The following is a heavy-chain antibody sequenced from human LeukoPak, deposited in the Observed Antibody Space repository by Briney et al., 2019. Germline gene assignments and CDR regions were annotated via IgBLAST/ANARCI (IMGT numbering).Heavy chain of an antibody. CDR1: GGSISSGGYS. CDR2: IYHSGST. Sequence: ASETLSLTCAVSGGSISSGGYSWSWIRQPPGKGLEWIGYIYHSGSTYYNPSLKSRVTISVDRSKNQFSLKLSSVTAADTAVYYCARGGTGTTPFDYWGQGTLVTVSS. D-gene: IGHD1-1*01. J-gene: IGHJ4*02. CDR3: ARGGTGTTPFDY. V-gene: IGHV4-30-2*01.